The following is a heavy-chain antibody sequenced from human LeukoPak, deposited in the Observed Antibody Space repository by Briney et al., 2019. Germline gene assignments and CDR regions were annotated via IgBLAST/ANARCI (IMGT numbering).Heavy chain of an antibody. CDR3: ARGTDGRRYFDL. D-gene: IGHD5-24*01. CDR1: GGSIGTYY. V-gene: IGHV4-59*01. J-gene: IGHJ2*01. Sequence: SETLSLTCTVSGGSIGTYYWSWIRQPPGKGMEWIGFIYYTGSTNYNPSLKSRVTISLDTSKNQFSLRLTSVTAADTAVYYCARGTDGRRYFDLWGRGTLLTVSS. CDR2: IYYTGST.